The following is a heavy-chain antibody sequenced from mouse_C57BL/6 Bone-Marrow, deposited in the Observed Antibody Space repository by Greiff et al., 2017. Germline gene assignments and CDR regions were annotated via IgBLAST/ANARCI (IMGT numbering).Heavy chain of an antibody. CDR2: IGPEDGQT. Sequence: EVHLVESGAELVKPGASVKLSCTASGFNIKDYYMPWVKQRTEQGLEWIGRIGPEDGQTKYAPKFQGQVTITADTSSNTAYLQLSSLTSEDTAVYYCARYGSSYGAWFAYWGQGTLVTVSA. V-gene: IGHV14-2*01. D-gene: IGHD1-1*01. J-gene: IGHJ3*01. CDR3: ARYGSSYGAWFAY. CDR1: GFNIKDYY.